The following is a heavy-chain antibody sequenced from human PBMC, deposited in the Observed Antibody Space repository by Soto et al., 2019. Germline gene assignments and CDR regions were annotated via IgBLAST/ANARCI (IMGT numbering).Heavy chain of an antibody. CDR2: IHYSGAT. Sequence: SETLSLTCSVSDDSMRSGGYYWTWIRQLPGKGLQWIGFIHYSGATLYSPSLKSRVSISMQMSNNQFSLRLGSVTAADTAMYYCASGGAVTPPSGWFDPWGQGTLVTVSS. J-gene: IGHJ5*02. D-gene: IGHD4-17*01. CDR1: DDSMRSGGYY. V-gene: IGHV4-31*03. CDR3: ASGGAVTPPSGWFDP.